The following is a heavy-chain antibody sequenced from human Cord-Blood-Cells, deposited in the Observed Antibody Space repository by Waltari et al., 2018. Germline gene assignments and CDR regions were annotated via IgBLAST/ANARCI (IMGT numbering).Heavy chain of an antibody. D-gene: IGHD1-26*01. CDR1: GYTFTSYD. V-gene: IGHV1-8*03. CDR2: MNHNSGNT. Sequence: QVQLVQSGAEVKKPGASVKVSCKASGYTFTSYDINWVRQATGQGIEWMGWMNHNSGNTGYAQRFQGIGTITRNTSISTAYMELSSLRSEDTAVYYCARVGRIVGATTAFDIWGQGTMVTVSS. J-gene: IGHJ3*02. CDR3: ARVGRIVGATTAFDI.